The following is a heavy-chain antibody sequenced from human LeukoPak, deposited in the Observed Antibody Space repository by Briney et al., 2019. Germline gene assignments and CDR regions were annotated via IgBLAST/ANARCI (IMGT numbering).Heavy chain of an antibody. Sequence: GSLRLSCAASGFTFSSYAMHWVRQAPGKGLEWVAVISYDGSNKYYADSVKGRFTISRDNSKNTLYLQMNSLRAEDTAVYYCARDRSGWYGGPSKYWGQGTLVTVSS. CDR2: ISYDGSNK. D-gene: IGHD6-19*01. V-gene: IGHV3-30-3*01. J-gene: IGHJ4*02. CDR1: GFTFSSYA. CDR3: ARDRSGWYGGPSKY.